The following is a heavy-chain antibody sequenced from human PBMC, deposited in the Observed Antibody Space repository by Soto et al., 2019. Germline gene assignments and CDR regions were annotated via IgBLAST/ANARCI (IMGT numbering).Heavy chain of an antibody. D-gene: IGHD3-10*01. CDR3: ASDRGSGSYYSSLDWFDP. V-gene: IGHV1-69*13. CDR1: GGTFSSYA. CDR2: IIPIFGTA. Sequence: SVKVSCKVSGGTFSSYAISWVRQAPGQGLEWMGGIIPIFGTANYAQKFQGRVTITADESTSTAYMELSSLRSEDTAVYYCASDRGSGSYYSSLDWFDPWGQGTLVTVSS. J-gene: IGHJ5*02.